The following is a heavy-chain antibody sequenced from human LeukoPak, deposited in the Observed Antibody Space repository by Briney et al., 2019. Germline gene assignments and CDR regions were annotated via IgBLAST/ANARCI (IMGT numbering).Heavy chain of an antibody. CDR2: IGGGGDSI. V-gene: IGHV3-23*01. CDR3: AREVGHFDY. Sequence: PGGSLRLSCAASGFTFSSYAMSWVRQAPGKGLEWVSTIGGGGDSIYYADSVKGRFTISRDNSKNTLYLQMNSLRAEDTAVYDCAREVGHFDYWGQGTLVTVSS. CDR1: GFTFSSYA. D-gene: IGHD1-26*01. J-gene: IGHJ4*02.